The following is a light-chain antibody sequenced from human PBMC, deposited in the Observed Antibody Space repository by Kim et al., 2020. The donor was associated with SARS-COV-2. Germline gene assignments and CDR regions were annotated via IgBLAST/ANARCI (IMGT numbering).Light chain of an antibody. Sequence: PVERTAHSCRASQSVGCGYLAWYQQKPGQAPRLLIYGASSRATGIPDRFRVGGSGTHFTLTISAVGPQDFAQYNCHQYGSSPLKFGAGTK. CDR3: HQYGSSPLK. V-gene: IGKV3-20*01. CDR2: GAS. CDR1: QSVGCGY. J-gene: IGKJ4*01.